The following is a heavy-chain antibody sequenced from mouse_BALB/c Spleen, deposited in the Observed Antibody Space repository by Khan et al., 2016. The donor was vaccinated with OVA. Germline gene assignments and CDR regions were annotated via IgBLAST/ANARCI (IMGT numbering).Heavy chain of an antibody. J-gene: IGHJ2*01. Sequence: EVELVESGPGLVKPSQSLSLTCTVTGYSITSDYAWNWIRQFPGNKLEWMGYISYSGNTKYTPSLKSRISVTRDTSKNQIFLQLNSVTAEDTATYYCARVCGGDFDYWGQGTTLTVSS. V-gene: IGHV3-2*02. CDR1: GYSITSDYA. CDR2: ISYSGNT. CDR3: ARVCGGDFDY.